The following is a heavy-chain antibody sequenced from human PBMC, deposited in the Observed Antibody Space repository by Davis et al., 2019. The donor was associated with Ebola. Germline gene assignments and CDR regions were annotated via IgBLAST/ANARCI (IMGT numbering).Heavy chain of an antibody. J-gene: IGHJ6*03. CDR1: DGSFTGYY. Sequence: SETLSLTCAVYDGSFTGYYWSWIRQPPGKGLEWIGERSHSGSTNYNPSLKSRVTISLDTPKRQFSLKLSSVTAADPAVYYCARGGYDSQSYYYYMDVWGKGTTVTVSS. CDR2: RSHSGST. D-gene: IGHD3-3*01. V-gene: IGHV4-34*01. CDR3: ARGGYDSQSYYYYMDV.